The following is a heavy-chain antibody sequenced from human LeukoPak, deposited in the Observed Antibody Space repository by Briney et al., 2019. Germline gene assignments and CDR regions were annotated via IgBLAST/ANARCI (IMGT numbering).Heavy chain of an antibody. V-gene: IGHV3-23*01. CDR3: AKDAKAAPYYFDY. CDR1: GFTFSSYS. D-gene: IGHD6-13*01. Sequence: GGSLRLSCAASGFTFSSYSMNWVRQAPGKGLEWVSGISGSGGGTYYADSVKGRFTISRDNSRNTLYLQMNSLRAEDTAVYYCAKDAKAAPYYFDYWGQGILVSVSS. CDR2: ISGSGGGT. J-gene: IGHJ4*02.